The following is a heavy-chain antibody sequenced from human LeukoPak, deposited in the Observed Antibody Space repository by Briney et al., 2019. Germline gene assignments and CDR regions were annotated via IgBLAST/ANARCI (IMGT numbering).Heavy chain of an antibody. V-gene: IGHV1-69*13. CDR2: IIPIFGTA. D-gene: IGHD3-22*01. CDR1: GYTFTSYY. CDR3: ARDSSGSHFDP. Sequence: SVKVSCKASGYTFTSYYMHWVRQAPGQGLEWMGGIIPIFGTANYAQKFQGRVTITADESTSTAYMELSSLRSEDTAVYYCARDSSGSHFDPWGQGTLVTVSS. J-gene: IGHJ5*02.